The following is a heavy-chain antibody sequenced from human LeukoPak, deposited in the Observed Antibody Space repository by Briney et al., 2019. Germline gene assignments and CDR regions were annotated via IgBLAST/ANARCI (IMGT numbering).Heavy chain of an antibody. D-gene: IGHD4-11*01. CDR3: ARQGPYSNWFDP. J-gene: IGHJ5*02. CDR2: MYYSGAT. V-gene: IGHV4-39*01. Sequence: PSETLSLTCSVSDNSIGSNTYYWGWIRQSPGKGLQWIGSMYYSGATYYNPSLKSRVTISVDTSKNQFSLNLTSVTAADTAVYYCARQGPYSNWFDPWGQGTPVTVSS. CDR1: DNSIGSNTYY.